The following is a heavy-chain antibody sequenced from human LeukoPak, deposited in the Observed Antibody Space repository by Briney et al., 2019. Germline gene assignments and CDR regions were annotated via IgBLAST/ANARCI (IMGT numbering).Heavy chain of an antibody. J-gene: IGHJ4*02. V-gene: IGHV4-31*03. CDR3: ARSRREATVVSLDY. D-gene: IGHD4-23*01. CDR2: IYYSGST. Sequence: SQTLSLTCTVSGGSISSGGYYWSWIRQHPGKGLEWIGYIYYSGSTYYNPSLKSRVTISVDTSKNQFSLKLSSATAADTAVYYCARSRREATVVSLDYWGQGTLVTVSS. CDR1: GGSISSGGYY.